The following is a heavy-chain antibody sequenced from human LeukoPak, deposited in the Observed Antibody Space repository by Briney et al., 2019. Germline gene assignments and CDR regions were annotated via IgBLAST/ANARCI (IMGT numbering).Heavy chain of an antibody. J-gene: IGHJ4*02. CDR2: IYWNDDK. V-gene: IGHV2-5*01. D-gene: IGHD2-2*01. CDR1: GFSLSTSGVG. Sequence: SGPTLVNPTQTLTLTCTFSGFSLSTSGVGVGWIRQPPGKALEWLALIYWNDDKRYSPSLKSRLTITKDTSKNQVVLTMTNMDPVDTATYYCAHSKYCSSTSCSFFDYWGQGTLVTVSS. CDR3: AHSKYCSSTSCSFFDY.